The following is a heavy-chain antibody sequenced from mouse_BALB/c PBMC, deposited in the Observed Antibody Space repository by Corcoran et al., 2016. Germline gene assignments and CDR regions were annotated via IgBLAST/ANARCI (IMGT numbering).Heavy chain of an antibody. J-gene: IGHJ2*01. V-gene: IGHV3-6*02. CDR1: GYSITSGYY. Sequence: DVQLQESGPGLVKPSQSLSLTCSVTGYSITSGYYWNWIRQFPGNKLEWMGYISYDGSNNYNPSLKNRISTTRDTSKNQFFLKLNSVTTEDTATYYCAREDYYYGSPLDYWGQGTTLTVSS. D-gene: IGHD1-1*01. CDR3: AREDYYYGSPLDY. CDR2: ISYDGSN.